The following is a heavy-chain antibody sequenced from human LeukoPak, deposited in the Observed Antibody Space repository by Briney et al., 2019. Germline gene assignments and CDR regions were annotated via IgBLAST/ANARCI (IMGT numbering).Heavy chain of an antibody. D-gene: IGHD7-27*01. CDR2: FYYSGST. J-gene: IGHJ2*01. V-gene: IGHV4-39*01. Sequence: SETLSLTCTVSGGSISSSSYYWGWIRQPPGKGLGWIGTFYYSGSTYYNPSLKSRVTISVDTSKNQFSLKLSSVTAADTAVYYCARNHQAHWGSYWYFDLWGRGTLVSVSS. CDR3: ARNHQAHWGSYWYFDL. CDR1: GGSISSSSYY.